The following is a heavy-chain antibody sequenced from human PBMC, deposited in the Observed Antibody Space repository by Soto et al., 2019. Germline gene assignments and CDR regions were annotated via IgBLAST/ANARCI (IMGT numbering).Heavy chain of an antibody. V-gene: IGHV3-23*01. Sequence: EVQLLESGGGLVQPGWSLRLSCAASGFTFSSYAMSWVRQAPGKGLEWVSAISGSGGSTYYADSVKGRFTIPRDNAKNTLYLQMNSLRAEDTAVYYCAKILRIYFGEFSDYMDVWGKGTTVTVSS. J-gene: IGHJ6*03. CDR3: AKILRIYFGEFSDYMDV. CDR2: ISGSGGST. D-gene: IGHD3-10*01. CDR1: GFTFSSYA.